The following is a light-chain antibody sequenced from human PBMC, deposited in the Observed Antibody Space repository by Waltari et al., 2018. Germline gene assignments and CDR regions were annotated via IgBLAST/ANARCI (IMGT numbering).Light chain of an antibody. CDR1: SSNIGAGFD. Sequence: QSGLTQPPSVSGAPGQRVTISCTGSSSNIGAGFDVHWYQLLPGTAPKLLICVSRSRPSGVPDRFSGSKSGTSASLAITGLQAEDEAGYYCQSYDSSLSGSVFGGGTKLTVL. V-gene: IGLV1-40*01. CDR3: QSYDSSLSGSV. CDR2: VSR. J-gene: IGLJ2*01.